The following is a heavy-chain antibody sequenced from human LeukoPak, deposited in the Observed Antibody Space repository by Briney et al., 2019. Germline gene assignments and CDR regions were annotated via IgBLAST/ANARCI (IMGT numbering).Heavy chain of an antibody. CDR1: GASITSYH. V-gene: IGHV4-4*07. Sequence: YPSETLSLTCTVSGASITSYHWSWLRQPAGKGLEWIGRMFYSGNTDYNPSLKSRLTMSIDTSKNQFSLKLSSVTAADTAVYFCARDQEHCSGTSCYPYWYDSWGQGTLVTVSS. D-gene: IGHD2-2*01. J-gene: IGHJ5*01. CDR3: ARDQEHCSGTSCYPYWYDS. CDR2: MFYSGNT.